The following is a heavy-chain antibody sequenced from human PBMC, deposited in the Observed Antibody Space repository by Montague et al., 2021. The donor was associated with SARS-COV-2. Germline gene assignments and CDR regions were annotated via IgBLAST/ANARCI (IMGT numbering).Heavy chain of an antibody. V-gene: IGHV4-59*08. J-gene: IGHJ4*02. CDR2: IYYSGST. Sequence: SETLSLTCTVSGGSISGYYWSWIRQPPGKGLEWIGYIYYSGSTNYNPSLKSRVTISVDTSKNQFSLKLSSVTAAGTAVYYCARHELELAPGLSGYDCFDYWGQGTLVTVSS. D-gene: IGHD5-12*01. CDR3: ARHELELAPGLSGYDCFDY. CDR1: GGSISGYY.